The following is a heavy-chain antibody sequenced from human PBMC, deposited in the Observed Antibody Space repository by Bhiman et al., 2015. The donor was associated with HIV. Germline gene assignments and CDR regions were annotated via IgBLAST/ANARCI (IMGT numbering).Heavy chain of an antibody. D-gene: IGHD3-10*01. V-gene: IGHV3-66*01. Sequence: EVQLVESGGGLVQPGGSLRLSCAASGFTVSSNYMSWVRQAPGKGLEWVSVIYSGGSTYHADSVKGRFTISRDNSKNTLYLQMNSLRAEDTAVYYCARDASAVELPPTLYGMDVWGQGTTVTVSS. CDR3: ARDASAVELPPTLYGMDV. CDR2: IYSGGST. CDR1: GFTVSSNY. J-gene: IGHJ6*02.